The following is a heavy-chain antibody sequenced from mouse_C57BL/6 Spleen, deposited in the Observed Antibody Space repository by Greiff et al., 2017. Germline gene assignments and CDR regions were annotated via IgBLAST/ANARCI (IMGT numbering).Heavy chain of an antibody. CDR3: VRQRFISTVPWFAY. D-gene: IGHD1-1*01. CDR1: GFSFNTYA. CDR2: IRSKSNNYAT. V-gene: IGHV10-1*01. Sequence: EVMLVESGGGLVQPKGSLKLSCAASGFSFNTYAMNWVRQAPGKGLEWVARIRSKSNNYATYYADSLKDRFTISRDDSESMLYLQMNNLKTEDTARYYCVRQRFISTVPWFAYWGQGTLVTVSA. J-gene: IGHJ3*01.